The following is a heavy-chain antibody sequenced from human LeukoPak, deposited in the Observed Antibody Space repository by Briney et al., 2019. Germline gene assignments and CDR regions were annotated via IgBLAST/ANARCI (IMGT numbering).Heavy chain of an antibody. CDR3: ARDVGVYDSSGYYYFDY. Sequence: GGSLRLSCAASGFTFSNYAMSWVRQAPGKGLGWVSSISSSSTYIYYADSVKGRFTISRDNAKNSLCLQMNSLRAEDTAVYYCARDVGVYDSSGYYYFDYWGQGTLVTVSS. CDR2: ISSSSTYI. CDR1: GFTFSNYA. J-gene: IGHJ4*02. D-gene: IGHD3-22*01. V-gene: IGHV3-21*01.